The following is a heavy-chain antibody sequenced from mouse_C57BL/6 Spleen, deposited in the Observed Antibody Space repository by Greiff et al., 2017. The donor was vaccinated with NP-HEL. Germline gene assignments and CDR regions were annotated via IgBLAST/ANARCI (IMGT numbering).Heavy chain of an antibody. CDR3: ARGGSSGYVWFAY. V-gene: IGHV1-52*01. CDR2: IDPSDSET. D-gene: IGHD3-2*02. CDR1: GYTFTSYW. J-gene: IGHJ3*01. Sequence: VQLQQPGAELVRPGSSVKLSCKASGYTFTSYWMHWVKQRPIQGLEWIGNIDPSDSETHYNQKFKDKATLTVDKSSSTAYMQLSSLTSEDSAVYYCARGGSSGYVWFAYWGQGTLVTVSA.